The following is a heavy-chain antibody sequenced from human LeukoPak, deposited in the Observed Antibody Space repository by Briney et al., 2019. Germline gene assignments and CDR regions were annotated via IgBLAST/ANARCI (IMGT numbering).Heavy chain of an antibody. J-gene: IGHJ4*02. D-gene: IGHD6-13*01. Sequence: GGSLRLSCVASGFTFSSYAMSWVRQAPGKGLEWVSGISDSGGSTYYADSVKGRFTISRDTSKNTLYLQMSSLRAEDTAVYCCAKDQYSSSWYYFDYWGQGTLVTVSS. V-gene: IGHV3-23*01. CDR1: GFTFSSYA. CDR2: ISDSGGST. CDR3: AKDQYSSSWYYFDY.